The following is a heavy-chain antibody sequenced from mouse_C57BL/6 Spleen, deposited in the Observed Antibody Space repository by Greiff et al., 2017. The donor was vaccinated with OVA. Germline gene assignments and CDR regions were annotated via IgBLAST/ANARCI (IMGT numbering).Heavy chain of an antibody. CDR1: GFSFNTYA. Sequence: EVKLVESGGGLVQPKGSLKLSCAASGFSFNTYAMNWVRQAPGKGLEWVARIRSKSNNYATYYADSVKDRFTISRDDSESMLYLQMNNLKTEDTAMYYCVRHSLWYFDYWGQGTTLTVSS. V-gene: IGHV10-1*01. CDR3: VRHSLWYFDY. J-gene: IGHJ2*01. D-gene: IGHD1-1*02. CDR2: IRSKSNNYAT.